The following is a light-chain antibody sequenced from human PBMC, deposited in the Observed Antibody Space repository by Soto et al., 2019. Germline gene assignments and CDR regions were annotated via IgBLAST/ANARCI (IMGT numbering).Light chain of an antibody. J-gene: IGKJ5*01. CDR2: GAS. CDR1: QSINRD. V-gene: IGKV3D-15*01. CDR3: QQYNSRPIT. Sequence: EIVMTQSPATLSVSPGESSTLSCRASQSINRDLAWYVQKPGQXPRXXIYGASTWGTGVPPRFTGIVSGTELTITISDLQSEDCEVYDGQQYNSRPITFGQGTRLEIK.